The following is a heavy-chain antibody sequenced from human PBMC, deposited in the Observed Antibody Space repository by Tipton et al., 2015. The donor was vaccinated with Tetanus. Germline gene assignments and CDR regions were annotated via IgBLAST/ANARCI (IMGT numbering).Heavy chain of an antibody. V-gene: IGHV4-4*02. CDR2: IFPLGYT. CDR3: ARDNRVTGNLWYFDY. J-gene: IGHJ4*01. Sequence: TLSLTCTVSGDSISSNNWWSWVRQTPEKGLEWIGDIFPLGYTNYNPSLRSRVTIAVDTSKNQFSLILNSVTAADTAVYYCARDNRVTGNLWYFDYWGHGTLVTVSS. D-gene: IGHD2-21*02. CDR1: GDSISSNNW.